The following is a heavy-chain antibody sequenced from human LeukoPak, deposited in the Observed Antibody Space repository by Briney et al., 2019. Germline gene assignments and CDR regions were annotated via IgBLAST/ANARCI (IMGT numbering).Heavy chain of an antibody. D-gene: IGHD3-22*01. Sequence: GGSLRLSCAASGFTSDDYAMHWVRQAPGKGLEWVSGITWNSGRIGYADSVKGRFTISRDNAKNSLYLQMNSLRAEDTALYYCAKDGYYDSTGYIDYWGQGTVVTVSS. CDR1: GFTSDDYA. J-gene: IGHJ4*02. V-gene: IGHV3-9*02. CDR2: ITWNSGRI. CDR3: AKDGYYDSTGYIDY.